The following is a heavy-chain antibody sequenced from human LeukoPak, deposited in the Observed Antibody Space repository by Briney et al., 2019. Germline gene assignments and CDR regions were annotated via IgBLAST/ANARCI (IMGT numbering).Heavy chain of an antibody. Sequence: SQTLSLTCTVSGGSISSGSYYWSWIRQPAGKGLEWIGRIYTSGSTNYNPSLRSRVTISVDTSKNQFSLKLSSVTAADTAVYYCARAPYYYYYMDVWGKGTTVTVSS. CDR1: GGSISSGSYY. CDR3: ARAPYYYYYMDV. J-gene: IGHJ6*03. V-gene: IGHV4-61*02. CDR2: IYTSGST.